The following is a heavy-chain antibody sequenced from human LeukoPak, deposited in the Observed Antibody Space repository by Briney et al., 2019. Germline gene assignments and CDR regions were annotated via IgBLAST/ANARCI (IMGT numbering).Heavy chain of an antibody. V-gene: IGHV4-61*02. Sequence: SHTLSLICIVSGGSTSSGSYYWGWIRQPAGKGLEWIGRIYTSGSTNYNPSLKSRVTISVDTSKNQFSLKLSSVTAAYTAVYYCARATYYYYGMDVWGQGTTVTVSS. CDR3: ARATYYYYGMDV. J-gene: IGHJ6*02. CDR2: IYTSGST. CDR1: GGSTSSGSYY.